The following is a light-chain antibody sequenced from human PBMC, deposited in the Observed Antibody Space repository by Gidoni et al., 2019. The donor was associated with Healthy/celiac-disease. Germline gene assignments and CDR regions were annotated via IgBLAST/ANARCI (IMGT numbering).Light chain of an antibody. CDR3: SSYTSSSTYV. V-gene: IGLV2-14*01. CDR2: EVS. J-gene: IGLJ1*01. Sequence: QSALTQPASVSGSPGQSITISCTGTSSDVGGYNYVSWYQQQPGKAPKLMIYEVSNRPSGVSNRCSGSKSGNTASLTISGLQAEDEADYYCSSYTSSSTYVFGTGTKVTVL. CDR1: SSDVGGYNY.